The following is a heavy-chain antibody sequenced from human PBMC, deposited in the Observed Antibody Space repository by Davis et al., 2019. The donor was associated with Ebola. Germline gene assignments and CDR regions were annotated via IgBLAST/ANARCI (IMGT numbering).Heavy chain of an antibody. V-gene: IGHV3-7*03. Sequence: GSLKISCAASGFTSSSYGMHWVRQAPGKGLEWVANIKQDGSEKYYVDSVKGRFTISRDNAKNSLYLQMNSLRAEDTAVYYCVPNPIAARAYYYYYYGMDVWGQGTTVTVSS. J-gene: IGHJ6*02. CDR3: VPNPIAARAYYYYYYGMDV. CDR1: GFTSSSYG. CDR2: IKQDGSEK. D-gene: IGHD6-6*01.